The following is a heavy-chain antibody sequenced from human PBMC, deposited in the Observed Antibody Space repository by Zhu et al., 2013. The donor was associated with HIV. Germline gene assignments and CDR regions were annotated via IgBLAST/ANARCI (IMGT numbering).Heavy chain of an antibody. D-gene: IGHD6-19*01. CDR1: GYTFTSYA. J-gene: IGHJ4*02. CDR2: INAGNGNT. Sequence: QVQLVQSGAEVKKPGASVKVSCKASGYTFTSYAMHWVRQAPGQRLEWMGWINAGNGNTKYSQKFQGRVTITRDTSASTAYMELSSLRSEDTAVYYCARESIAVAGTWFDDYWGQGTLGHRLL. V-gene: IGHV1-3*01. CDR3: ARESIAVAGTWFDDY.